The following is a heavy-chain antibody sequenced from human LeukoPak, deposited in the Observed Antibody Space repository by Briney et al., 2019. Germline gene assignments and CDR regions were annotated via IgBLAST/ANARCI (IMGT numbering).Heavy chain of an antibody. J-gene: IGHJ6*02. CDR3: VRDGPFYSGMDV. V-gene: IGHV3-33*01. Sequence: PGRSLRLSCAASGFTFSSYGMHWVRQAPGKGLEWVAVIWYDGSNKYYADSVKGRFTISRDNSKNTLYLQMNSLGADDTAVYYCVRDGPFYSGMDVWGQGTTVTVSS. CDR2: IWYDGSNK. CDR1: GFTFSSYG.